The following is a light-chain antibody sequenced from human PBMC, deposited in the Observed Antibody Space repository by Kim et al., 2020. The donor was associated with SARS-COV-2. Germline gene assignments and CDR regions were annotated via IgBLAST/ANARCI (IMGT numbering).Light chain of an antibody. Sequence: GQRFTISGPRTSTNIGSNTVTCYQQRPGTAPKLLIYSTNQRPSGVPDRFSGSKSGTSASLAISGLQSEDEADYYCAAWDDSLNVVVFGGGTQLTVL. CDR1: STNIGSNT. CDR3: AAWDDSLNVVV. V-gene: IGLV1-44*01. CDR2: STN. J-gene: IGLJ2*01.